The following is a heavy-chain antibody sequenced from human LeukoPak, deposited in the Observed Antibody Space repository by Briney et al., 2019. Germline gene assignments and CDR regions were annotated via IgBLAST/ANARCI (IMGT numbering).Heavy chain of an antibody. CDR3: AKSAATSAVGYYFDY. V-gene: IGHV3-30-3*02. D-gene: IGHD6-19*01. CDR1: GFTFSSYA. J-gene: IGHJ4*02. Sequence: GGSLRLSCAASGFTFSSYAMHWVRQAPGKGLEWVAVISYDGSNKYYADSVKGRFTISRDNSKNTLYLQMNSLRAEDTAVYYCAKSAATSAVGYYFDYWGQGTLVTVSS. CDR2: ISYDGSNK.